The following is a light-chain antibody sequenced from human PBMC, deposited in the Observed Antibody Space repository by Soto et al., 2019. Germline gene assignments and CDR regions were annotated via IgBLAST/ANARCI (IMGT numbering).Light chain of an antibody. CDR1: QSVGNN. Sequence: EIVVTQSPATLSVSPGERATLSCRASQSVGNNFAWYRQKPGQAPRLLIFATSTRATGVPARFSGSGSGTEFTLTISSLQSEDFAVYYCQQYGDWPLTFGGGAKVEIE. J-gene: IGKJ4*01. CDR3: QQYGDWPLT. V-gene: IGKV3-15*01. CDR2: ATS.